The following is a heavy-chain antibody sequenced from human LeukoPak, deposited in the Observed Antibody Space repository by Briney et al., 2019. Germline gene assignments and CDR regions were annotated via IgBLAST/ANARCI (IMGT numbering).Heavy chain of an antibody. CDR3: ARHKDIVVVPAAIGHMDV. D-gene: IGHD2-2*02. CDR2: IYHSGST. V-gene: IGHV4-38-2*01. CDR1: GYSISSGYY. Sequence: SETLSLTCAVSGYSISSGYYWGWIRQPPGKGLEWVGSIYHSGSTYYNPSLKSRVTISVDTSKNQFSLKLSSVTAADTAVYYCARHKDIVVVPAAIGHMDVWGKGTTVTVSS. J-gene: IGHJ6*03.